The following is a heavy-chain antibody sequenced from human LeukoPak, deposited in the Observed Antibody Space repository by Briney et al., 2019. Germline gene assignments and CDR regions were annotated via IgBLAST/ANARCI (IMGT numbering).Heavy chain of an antibody. CDR2: ISAGSRHI. J-gene: IGHJ5*02. Sequence: GGSLRLSCEASGFTFSIYTTNWVRQAPGKGLEWVSLISAGSRHIYHADSVRGRFTISRDDAKNSLYLQMNSLRAEDTAVYYCARDGYQVPTIFGTFDPWGQGTLVTVSS. D-gene: IGHD3-3*01. CDR3: ARDGYQVPTIFGTFDP. V-gene: IGHV3-21*01. CDR1: GFTFSIYT.